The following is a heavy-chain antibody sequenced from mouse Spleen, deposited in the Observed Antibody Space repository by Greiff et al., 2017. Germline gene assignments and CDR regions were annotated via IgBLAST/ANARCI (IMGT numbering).Heavy chain of an antibody. V-gene: IGHV5-6-2*01. D-gene: IGHD3-1*01. CDR3: ARPQAARAEGWFAY. Sequence: EVMLVESGGGLVKPGGSLKLSCAASGFTFSSYAMSWVRQTPEKRLEWVAAINSNGGSTYYPDTVKDRFTISRDNAKNTLYLQMSSLRSEDTALYYCARPQAARAEGWFAYWGQGTLVTVSA. CDR1: GFTFSSYA. CDR2: INSNGGST. J-gene: IGHJ3*01.